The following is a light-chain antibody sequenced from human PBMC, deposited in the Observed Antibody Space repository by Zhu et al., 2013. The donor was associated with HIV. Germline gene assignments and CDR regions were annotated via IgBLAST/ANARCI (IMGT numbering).Light chain of an antibody. J-gene: IGLJ2*01. CDR3: QVWDSSGDHVV. V-gene: IGLV3-1*01. Sequence: SYELTQPPSVSVSPGQTARITCSGDRLGDKYACWYQQKPGQAPVLVIFDDTDRPSGIPERFSGSNSGNTATLTISRVEAGDEADYYCQVWDSSGDHVVFGGGTKLTVL. CDR2: DDT. CDR1: RLGDKY.